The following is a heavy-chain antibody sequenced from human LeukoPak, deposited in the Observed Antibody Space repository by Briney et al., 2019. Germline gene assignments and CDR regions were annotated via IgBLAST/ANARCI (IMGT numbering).Heavy chain of an antibody. CDR2: ISSSRSNI. CDR3: ARDPALESEVLHTDY. V-gene: IGHV3-21*04. D-gene: IGHD2-2*02. CDR1: CG. Sequence: CGIHGVRQAPGKGLEWVSSISSSRSNIYYADSVKGRFTISRDNAKNSLYLQMNSLRAEDTAVYYCARDPALESEVLHTDYWGQGTLVTVSS. J-gene: IGHJ4*02.